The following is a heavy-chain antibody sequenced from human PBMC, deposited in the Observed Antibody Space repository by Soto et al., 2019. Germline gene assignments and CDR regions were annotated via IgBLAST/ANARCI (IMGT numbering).Heavy chain of an antibody. CDR3: ARAVIARQDY. J-gene: IGHJ4*02. V-gene: IGHV1-69*02. Sequence: QVQLVQSGAEVKKPESSVKVSCKASGGSFSSYTISWVRQAPGQGLEWMGSIIPILGIANYAQKFQGRVTITADKSTSTAYMELRSLRSEDTAVYYCARAVIARQDYWGQGTLVTVSS. D-gene: IGHD2-21*01. CDR1: GGSFSSYT. CDR2: IIPILGIA.